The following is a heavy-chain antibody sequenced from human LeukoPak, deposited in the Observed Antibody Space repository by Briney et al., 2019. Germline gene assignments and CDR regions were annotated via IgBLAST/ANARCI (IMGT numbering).Heavy chain of an antibody. V-gene: IGHV3-23*01. D-gene: IGHD6-19*01. CDR2: ISGSGGST. CDR1: GFTFSSYA. Sequence: GGSLRLSCAASGFTFSSYAMSWVRQAPGKGLEWVSAISGSGGSTYYADSVKGRSTISRDNSKNTLYLQMNSLRAEDTAVYYCAKVLEWLAPDYYYGMDVWGQGTTVTVSS. CDR3: AKVLEWLAPDYYYGMDV. J-gene: IGHJ6*02.